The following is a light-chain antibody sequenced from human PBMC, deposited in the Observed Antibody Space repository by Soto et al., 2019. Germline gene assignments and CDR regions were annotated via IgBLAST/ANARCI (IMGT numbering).Light chain of an antibody. CDR2: DAS. J-gene: IGKJ4*01. CDR3: QQFSSYPLT. V-gene: IGKV3-20*01. CDR1: QSVSSNY. Sequence: EIVLTQSPGTVSLSPGERAPLSCRASQSVSSNYLAWYQQKPGQAPRLLIYDASSRATGIPDRFSGGGSGTDFTLTISRLEPEDFAVYYCQQFSSYPLTFGGGTKVDIK.